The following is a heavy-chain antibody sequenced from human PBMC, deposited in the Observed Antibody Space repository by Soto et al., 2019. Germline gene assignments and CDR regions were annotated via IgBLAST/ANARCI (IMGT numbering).Heavy chain of an antibody. Sequence: GGSLRLSCAASGFTFSSYSMNWVRQAPGKGLEWVSYISSSSSTIYYADSVKGRFTISRDNAKNSLYLQMNSLRDEDTAVYYCARDYYDSSGYHAVFDYWGQGTLVTVSS. J-gene: IGHJ4*02. D-gene: IGHD3-22*01. CDR1: GFTFSSYS. CDR3: ARDYYDSSGYHAVFDY. CDR2: ISSSSSTI. V-gene: IGHV3-48*02.